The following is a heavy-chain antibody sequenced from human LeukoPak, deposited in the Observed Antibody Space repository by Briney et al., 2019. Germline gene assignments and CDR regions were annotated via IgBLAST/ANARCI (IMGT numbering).Heavy chain of an antibody. CDR3: ASPFGSYGDGADY. J-gene: IGHJ4*02. CDR1: GGSISSSSYY. CDR2: VYYSGST. Sequence: SETLSLTCTVSGGSISSSSYYWGWIRQPPGKGLEWIGSVYYSGSTYYNPSLKSRVTISVDTSRNQFSLKLSSVTAADTAVYYCASPFGSYGDGADYWGQGTLVTVSS. D-gene: IGHD1-26*01. V-gene: IGHV4-39*01.